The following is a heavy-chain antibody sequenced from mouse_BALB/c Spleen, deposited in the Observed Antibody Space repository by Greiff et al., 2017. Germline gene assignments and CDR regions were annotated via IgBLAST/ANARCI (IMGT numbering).Heavy chain of an antibody. CDR3: ARKGNYSAWFAY. V-gene: IGHV3-2*02. D-gene: IGHD2-1*01. Sequence: EVQLQESGPGLVKPSQSLSLTCTVTGYSITSDYAWNWIRQFPGNKLEWMGYISYSGSTSYNPSLKSRISITRDTSKNQFFLQLNSVTTEDTATYYCARKGNYSAWFAYWGQGTLVTVSA. J-gene: IGHJ3*01. CDR1: GYSITSDYA. CDR2: ISYSGST.